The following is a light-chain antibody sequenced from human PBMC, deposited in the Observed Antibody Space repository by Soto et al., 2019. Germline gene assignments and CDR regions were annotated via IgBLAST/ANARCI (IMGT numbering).Light chain of an antibody. V-gene: IGKV2-30*01. Sequence: VIMAKYPVSLPVTLGQPASISCSSSQSLVYSDGDTYLSWFQQRPGQSPRRLLSQVPNRDSGVPDTFSGSGSGTDFTLKISTVQADDVAVYDCMENTHWTIPVGEVTLLEIK. CDR3: MENTHWTIP. CDR2: QVP. J-gene: IGKJ5*01. CDR1: QSLVYSDGDTY.